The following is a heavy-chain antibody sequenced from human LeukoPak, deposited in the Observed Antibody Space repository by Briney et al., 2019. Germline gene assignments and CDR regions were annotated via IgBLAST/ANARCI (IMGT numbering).Heavy chain of an antibody. V-gene: IGHV1-2*02. J-gene: IGHJ4*02. Sequence: GASVKVSCKASGYPFTGYYMHWVRQAPGQGLEWMGWINPNSGGTNYAQKFQGRVTMTRDTSISTAYMELSRLRSDDTAVYYCARVPGYSSGSEDYWGQGTLVTVSS. D-gene: IGHD6-25*01. CDR1: GYPFTGYY. CDR3: ARVPGYSSGSEDY. CDR2: INPNSGGT.